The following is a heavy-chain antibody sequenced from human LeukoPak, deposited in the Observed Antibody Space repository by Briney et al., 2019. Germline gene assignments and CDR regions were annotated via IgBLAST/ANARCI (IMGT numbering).Heavy chain of an antibody. V-gene: IGHV1-18*01. CDR2: ISAYNGNT. Sequence: SVKVSCKASGYTFTSYGISWVRQAPGQGLEWMGWISAYNGNTNYAQKLQGRVTMTTDTSTSTAYMELRSLRSDDTAVYYCARDSMIVVVPAALNYYYYGMDVWGQGTTVTVSS. CDR1: GYTFTSYG. J-gene: IGHJ6*02. D-gene: IGHD2-2*01. CDR3: ARDSMIVVVPAALNYYYYGMDV.